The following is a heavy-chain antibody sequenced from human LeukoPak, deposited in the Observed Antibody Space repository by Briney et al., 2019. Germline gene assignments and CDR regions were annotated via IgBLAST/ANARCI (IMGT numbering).Heavy chain of an antibody. CDR2: ISGSGGST. V-gene: IGHV3-23*01. Sequence: PGGSLRLSCAASGFTFSSYAMSWVRQAPGKGLEWVSAISGSGGSTYYADSVKGRLTISKDNSKNTLYLQMNSRRADDTAVYYCAKEEGRGTEFDPWGQGTLVTVSS. CDR3: AKEEGRGTEFDP. CDR1: GFTFSSYA. J-gene: IGHJ5*02. D-gene: IGHD3-16*01.